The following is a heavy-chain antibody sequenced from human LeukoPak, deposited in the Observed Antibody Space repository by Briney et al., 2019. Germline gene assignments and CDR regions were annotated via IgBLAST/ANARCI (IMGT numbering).Heavy chain of an antibody. CDR1: GGSFSGYY. J-gene: IGHJ5*02. CDR2: INHSGST. Sequence: SETLSLTCAVYGGSFSGYYWSWIRQPPGKGLEWIGEINHSGSTNYNPSLKSRVTISVDTSKNQFSLKLSSVTAADTAVYYCASTQQRTSWFDPWGQGTLVTVSS. V-gene: IGHV4-34*01. D-gene: IGHD6-13*01. CDR3: ASTQQRTSWFDP.